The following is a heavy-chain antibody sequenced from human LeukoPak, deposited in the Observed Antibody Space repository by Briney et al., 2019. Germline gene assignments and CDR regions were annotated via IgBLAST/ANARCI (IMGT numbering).Heavy chain of an antibody. V-gene: IGHV1-18*01. Sequence: VSVKVPCMASGYTFTSYGISWVRQAPGQGLEWMGWISAYNGNTNYAQKLQGRVTMTIDTSTSTAYMELRSLRSDDTAVYYCARDHIAVAGNAAFDYWGQGTMVTVSS. D-gene: IGHD6-19*01. CDR3: ARDHIAVAGNAAFDY. CDR1: GYTFTSYG. J-gene: IGHJ3*01. CDR2: ISAYNGNT.